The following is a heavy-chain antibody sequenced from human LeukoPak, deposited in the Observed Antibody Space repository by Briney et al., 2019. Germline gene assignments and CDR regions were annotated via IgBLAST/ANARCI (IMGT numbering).Heavy chain of an antibody. CDR1: GFTFSSYS. Sequence: GGSLRLSCAASGFTFSSYSMNWVRQAPGKGLEWVAHIKQDGSQEYYVDSVKGRFTISRDSAKNSLYLQMNSPRAEDTAVYYCARGVPYDSWSGPHYSDYWGQGTLVTVSS. J-gene: IGHJ4*02. D-gene: IGHD3-3*01. CDR2: IKQDGSQE. V-gene: IGHV3-7*01. CDR3: ARGVPYDSWSGPHYSDY.